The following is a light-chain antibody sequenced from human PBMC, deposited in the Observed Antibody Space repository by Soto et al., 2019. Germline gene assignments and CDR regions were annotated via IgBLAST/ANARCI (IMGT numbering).Light chain of an antibody. CDR3: QQYDNSPIT. Sequence: EVVLTQSPSTLTLSRCEGATVXXRASERIYSAYLGWYQQKPGQAPRVXIYGTSSRATGIPDRFSGSGSGTEFTLTISRLEPEDFAVYYCQQYDNSPITFGQGTRLDIK. CDR1: ERIYSAY. J-gene: IGKJ5*01. V-gene: IGKV3-20*01. CDR2: GTS.